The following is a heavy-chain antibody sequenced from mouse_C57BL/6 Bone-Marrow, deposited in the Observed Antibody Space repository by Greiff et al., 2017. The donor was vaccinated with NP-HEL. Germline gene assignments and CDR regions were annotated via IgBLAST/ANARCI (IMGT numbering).Heavy chain of an antibody. V-gene: IGHV2-5*01. CDR1: GFSLTSYG. CDR2: IWRGGST. Sequence: VQGVESGPGLVQPSQSLSITCTVSGFSLTSYGVHWVRQSPGKGLEWLGVIWRGGSTDYNAAFMSRLSITKDNSKSQVFFNMNSLQADDTAIYYCAKKWSGYWYFDVWGTGTTVTVSS. CDR3: AKKWSGYWYFDV. J-gene: IGHJ1*03. D-gene: IGHD1-1*02.